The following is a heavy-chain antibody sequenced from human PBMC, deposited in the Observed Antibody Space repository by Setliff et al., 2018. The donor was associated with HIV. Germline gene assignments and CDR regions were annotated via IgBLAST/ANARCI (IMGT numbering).Heavy chain of an antibody. CDR2: IKDDGSDK. J-gene: IGHJ4*02. Sequence: GGSLRLSCTASGFTFSRYWMSWVRQAPGKGLEWVANIKDDGSDKNYVGSVKGRFTISRDNSKKSLYLQMNSLRAEDTALYYCARSRQLVSPYYFDYWGQGTLVTVSS. CDR3: ARSRQLVSPYYFDY. V-gene: IGHV3-7*01. D-gene: IGHD6-19*01. CDR1: GFTFSRYW.